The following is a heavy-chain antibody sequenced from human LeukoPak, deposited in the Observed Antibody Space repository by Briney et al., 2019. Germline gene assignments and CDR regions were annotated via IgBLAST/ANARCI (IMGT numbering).Heavy chain of an antibody. CDR3: ATSSWGGGLYDSSDY. Sequence: TLSLTCTVSGGSISSGGYYWSWIRQHPGKGLEWIGYIYYSGSTYYNPSLKSRVTISVDTSKNQFSLKLSSVTAADTAVYYCATSSWGGGLYDSSDYWSQGTLVTVSS. J-gene: IGHJ4*02. CDR2: IYYSGST. D-gene: IGHD3-22*01. CDR1: GGSISSGGYY. V-gene: IGHV4-31*03.